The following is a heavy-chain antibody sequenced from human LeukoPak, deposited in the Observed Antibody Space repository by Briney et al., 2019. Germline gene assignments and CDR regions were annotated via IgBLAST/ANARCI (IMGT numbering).Heavy chain of an antibody. D-gene: IGHD6-19*01. J-gene: IGHJ4*02. CDR3: ARVVVAVANLDY. CDR2: INPNSGGT. Sequence: ASVKVPCKASGYTFTGYYMHWVRQAPGQGLEWMGWINPNSGGTNYAQKFQGRVTMTRDTSISTAYMELSRLRSDDTAVYYCARVVVAVANLDYWGQGTLVTVSS. CDR1: GYTFTGYY. V-gene: IGHV1-2*02.